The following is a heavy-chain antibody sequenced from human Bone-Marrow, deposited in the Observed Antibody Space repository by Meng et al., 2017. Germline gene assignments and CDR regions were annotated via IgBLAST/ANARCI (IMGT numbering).Heavy chain of an antibody. CDR1: GFTFSSYA. CDR2: ISYDGSNK. D-gene: IGHD4-17*01. CDR3: ARVSYGDYAFDY. V-gene: IGHV3-30*01. J-gene: IGHJ4*02. Sequence: GESLKISCAASGFTFSSYAMNWVRQAPGKGLEWVAVISYDGSNKYYADSVKGRFTISRDKSKNTLYLQMNSLRAEDTAVYYCARVSYGDYAFDYWGQGTLVTVSS.